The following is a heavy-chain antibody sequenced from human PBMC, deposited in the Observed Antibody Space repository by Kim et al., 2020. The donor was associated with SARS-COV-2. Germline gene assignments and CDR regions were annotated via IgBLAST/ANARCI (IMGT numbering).Heavy chain of an antibody. D-gene: IGHD3-3*01. CDR2: ISSSGSTI. Sequence: GGSLRLSCAASGFTFSSYEMNWVRQAPGKGLEWVSDISSSGSTIYYADSVKGRFTISRDNAKNSLYLQMNSLRAEDTAVYYCARVGRRITIFGVSHDALNSWVRRTKVTVSS. CDR3: ARVGRRITIFGVSHDALNS. CDR1: GFTFSSYE. V-gene: IGHV3-48*03. J-gene: IGHJ3*02.